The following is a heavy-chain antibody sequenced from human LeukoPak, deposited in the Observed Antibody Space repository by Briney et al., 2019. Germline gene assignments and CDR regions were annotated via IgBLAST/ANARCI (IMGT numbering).Heavy chain of an antibody. Sequence: PSETLSLTCTVSGGSISSSSYYWGWIRQPPGKGLEWIGSIYYSGSTYYNPSLKGRVTISVDTSKNQFSLKLSSVTAADTAVYYCARGPYSSSWYRWFDPWGQGTLVTVSS. D-gene: IGHD6-13*01. CDR3: ARGPYSSSWYRWFDP. CDR1: GGSISSSSYY. J-gene: IGHJ5*02. CDR2: IYYSGST. V-gene: IGHV4-39*07.